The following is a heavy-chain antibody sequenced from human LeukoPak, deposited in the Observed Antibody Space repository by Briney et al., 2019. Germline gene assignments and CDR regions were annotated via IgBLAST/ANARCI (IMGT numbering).Heavy chain of an antibody. V-gene: IGHV3-7*01. CDR3: VSQQVAPP. Sequence: GGSLRLSCVASGFTFSHYWMSWVRQAPGKGLEWVANVKEDGSIEDYVDSVKGRFTVSRDNAKNSLYLEMNSLRVEDTAVYYCVSQQVAPPWGQGTLVIVSS. CDR1: GFTFSHYW. CDR2: VKEDGSIE. J-gene: IGHJ5*02. D-gene: IGHD5-12*01.